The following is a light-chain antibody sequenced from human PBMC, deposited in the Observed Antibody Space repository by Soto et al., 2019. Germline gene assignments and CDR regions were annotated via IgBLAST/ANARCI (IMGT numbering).Light chain of an antibody. CDR3: QVWDSSSDHVV. CDR1: LIGSKT. CDR2: DDS. Sequence: SYELTQPPSVSVAPGQTARITCGGILIGSKTVHWYQQRPGQAPVLVVYDDSDRPSGIPERFSGSNSGNTATLTISRVEAGDEEESYCQVWDSSSDHVVFGGETKVTV. J-gene: IGLJ2*01. V-gene: IGLV3-21*02.